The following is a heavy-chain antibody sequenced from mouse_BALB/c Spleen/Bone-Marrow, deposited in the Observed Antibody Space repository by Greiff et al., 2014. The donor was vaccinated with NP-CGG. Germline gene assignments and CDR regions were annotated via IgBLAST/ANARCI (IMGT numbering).Heavy chain of an antibody. CDR3: ARYGNYAMDY. CDR1: GFSLTSYG. CDR2: IWAGGST. Sequence: VQLQESGPGLVAPSQSLSITCTVSGFSLTSYGVHWVRQPPGKGLEWLGVIWAGGSTNYNSALMSRLSISKDNSKSQVFLKMNSLQTDDTAMYYCARYGNYAMDYWGQGTSVTVSS. D-gene: IGHD2-1*01. J-gene: IGHJ4*01. V-gene: IGHV2-9*02.